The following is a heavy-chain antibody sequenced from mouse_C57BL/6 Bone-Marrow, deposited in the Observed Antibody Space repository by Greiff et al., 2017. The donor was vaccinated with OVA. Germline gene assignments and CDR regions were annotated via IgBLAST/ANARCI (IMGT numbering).Heavy chain of an antibody. Sequence: EVQLQQSGAELVRPGASVKLSCTASGFNFKDDYMHWVKQRPEQGLEWIGWIDPENGDTASASKFQGKATITADISSNTAYLQSSSVTSEDTSVYYCTSYGNFDYWGQGTTLTVSS. CDR2: IDPENGDT. J-gene: IGHJ2*01. CDR1: GFNFKDDY. CDR3: TSYGNFDY. D-gene: IGHD2-1*01. V-gene: IGHV14-4*01.